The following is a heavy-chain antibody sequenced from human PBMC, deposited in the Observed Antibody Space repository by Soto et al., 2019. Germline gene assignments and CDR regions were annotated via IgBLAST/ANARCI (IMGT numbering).Heavy chain of an antibody. D-gene: IGHD3-22*01. CDR1: GFTFGTYW. V-gene: IGHV3-7*04. CDR2: IKPDGSQK. Sequence: PWGSLRLSCAASGFTFGTYWVSWVRQAQGKGLEWVANIKPDGSQKWYVDSVKGRFTISRDNAKNSFYLQMISLRVEDTAMYYCARGDFHDTSGPFSDAFDIWGRGTMVTVSS. CDR3: ARGDFHDTSGPFSDAFDI. J-gene: IGHJ3*02.